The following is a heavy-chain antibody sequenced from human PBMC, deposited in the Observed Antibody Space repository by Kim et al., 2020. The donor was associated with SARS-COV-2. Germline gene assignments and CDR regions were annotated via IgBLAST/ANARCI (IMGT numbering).Heavy chain of an antibody. CDR1: GGSFSGYY. D-gene: IGHD2-15*01. Sequence: SETLSLTCAVYGGSFSGYYWSWIRQPPGKGLEWIGEINHSGSTNYNPSLKSRVTISVDTSKNQFSLKLSSVTAADTAVYYCARGERYCSGGSCYGYFQHWGQGTLVTVSS. CDR2: INHSGST. V-gene: IGHV4-34*01. J-gene: IGHJ1*01. CDR3: ARGERYCSGGSCYGYFQH.